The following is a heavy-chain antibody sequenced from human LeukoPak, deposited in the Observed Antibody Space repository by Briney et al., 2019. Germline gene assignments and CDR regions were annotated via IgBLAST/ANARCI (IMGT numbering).Heavy chain of an antibody. CDR3: ARSQCSSTTCYDWFDP. Sequence: ASVKVSCKASGYTFTGYYMHWVRQAPGQGLEWMGWINPNSGGTNYAQKFQGRVTMTRDTSISTAYMELSRLRSDDTAVYYCARSQCSSTTCYDWFDPWGQGTLVTVSS. D-gene: IGHD2-2*01. CDR1: GYTFTGYY. J-gene: IGHJ5*02. V-gene: IGHV1-2*02. CDR2: INPNSGGT.